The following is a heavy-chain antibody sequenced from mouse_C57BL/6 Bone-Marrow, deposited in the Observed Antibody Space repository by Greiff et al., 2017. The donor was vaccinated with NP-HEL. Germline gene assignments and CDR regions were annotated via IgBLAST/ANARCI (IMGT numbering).Heavy chain of an antibody. V-gene: IGHV1-50*01. D-gene: IGHD3-2*02. J-gene: IGHJ2*01. CDR1: GYTFTSYW. Sequence: QVQLQQPGAELVKPGASVKLSCKASGYTFTSYWMQWVNQRPGQGLEWIGEIDPSDSYTNYNQKFKGKATLTVDTSSSTAYMQLSSRTSEDSAVYYCARGTQATLFGYWGQGTTLTVSS. CDR3: ARGTQATLFGY. CDR2: IDPSDSYT.